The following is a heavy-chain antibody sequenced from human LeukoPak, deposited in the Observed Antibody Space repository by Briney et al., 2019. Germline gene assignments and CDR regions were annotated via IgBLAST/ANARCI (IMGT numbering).Heavy chain of an antibody. Sequence: GGSLRLSCAASGYTFSRYAMSWVRQAPGKGLEWVSAISGSGGDTYYPDSVKGRFTISRDNYKNTLYLQMNSLRAEDTAVYYCAKDRDIALAGTDLYYFDYWGQGTLVTVSS. V-gene: IGHV3-23*01. J-gene: IGHJ4*02. CDR2: ISGSGGDT. CDR1: GYTFSRYA. D-gene: IGHD6-19*01. CDR3: AKDRDIALAGTDLYYFDY.